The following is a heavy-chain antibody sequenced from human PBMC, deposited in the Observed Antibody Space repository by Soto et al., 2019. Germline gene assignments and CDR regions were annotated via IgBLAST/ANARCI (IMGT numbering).Heavy chain of an antibody. CDR2: ISGGSTTI. CDR3: ARFRRNCSGDSRSRKIDRNFGY. J-gene: IGHJ4*02. CDR1: GFTFSDFY. V-gene: IGHV3-11*01. Sequence: QVQLVESGGGLVKPGGSLRLSCAASGFTFSDFYMSWIRQAPGKGLEWVSYISGGSTTIYYADSVKGRFTISRDNAKNSLYRQRSRLRAEGTAVYYCARFRRNCSGDSRSRKIDRNFGYWGQVTLVTVSS. D-gene: IGHD2-15*01.